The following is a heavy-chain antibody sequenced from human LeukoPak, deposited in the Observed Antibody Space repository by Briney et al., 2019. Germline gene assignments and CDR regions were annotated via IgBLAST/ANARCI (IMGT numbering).Heavy chain of an antibody. CDR3: ARGSGSYDY. J-gene: IGHJ4*02. D-gene: IGHD1-26*01. CDR2: ISGSGGDT. Sequence: GGSLRLSCAASGFTFSTDAMTWVRQAPGKGLQWVSAISGSGGDTYYEDSVKGRFTISRDNAKNSLYLQMDSLRAEDTAVYYCARGSGSYDYWGQGTLVTVSS. V-gene: IGHV3-23*01. CDR1: GFTFSTDA.